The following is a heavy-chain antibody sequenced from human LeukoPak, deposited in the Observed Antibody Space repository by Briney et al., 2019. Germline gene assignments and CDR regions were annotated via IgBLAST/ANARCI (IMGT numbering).Heavy chain of an antibody. J-gene: IGHJ4*02. CDR1: GSSFTSYW. Sequence: KNGESLKISCKGSGSSFTSYWIGWVRQLPGKGLEWMGIIYPGDSDTRYSPSFQGQVTISADKSISTAYLQWSSLKASDTAMYYCARNPLDSSGYYYYFDSWGQGTLVTVSS. D-gene: IGHD3-22*01. CDR3: ARNPLDSSGYYYYFDS. CDR2: IYPGDSDT. V-gene: IGHV5-51*01.